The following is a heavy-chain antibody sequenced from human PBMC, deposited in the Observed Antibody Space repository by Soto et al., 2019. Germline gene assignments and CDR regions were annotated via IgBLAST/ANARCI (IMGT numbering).Heavy chain of an antibody. CDR3: ASTFGGISSSDHYMDV. CDR2: IYHSGST. V-gene: IGHV4-4*02. J-gene: IGHJ6*03. CDR1: SGSISSSHW. D-gene: IGHD3-16*01. Sequence: KPSETLSLTCAVSSGSISSSHWWNWVRQPPGKGLEWIGQIYHSGSTDYNPSLKSRVTISLDKSKNQFSLRLRSVTAADTAVYYCASTFGGISSSDHYMDVWGKGTTVTVSS.